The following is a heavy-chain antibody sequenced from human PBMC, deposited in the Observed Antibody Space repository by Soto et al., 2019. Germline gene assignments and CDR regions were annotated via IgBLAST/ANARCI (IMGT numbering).Heavy chain of an antibody. CDR2: IYHSGST. CDR3: ARSYYDSSGQDAFDI. CDR1: GGSISSSNW. Sequence: PSETLSLTCAVSGGSISSSNWWSWVRQPPGKGLEWIGEIYHSGSTDYNPSLKSRVTISVDKSKNQFSLKLSSVTAADTAVYYCARSYYDSSGQDAFDIWGQGTMVTVSS. D-gene: IGHD3-22*01. J-gene: IGHJ3*02. V-gene: IGHV4-4*02.